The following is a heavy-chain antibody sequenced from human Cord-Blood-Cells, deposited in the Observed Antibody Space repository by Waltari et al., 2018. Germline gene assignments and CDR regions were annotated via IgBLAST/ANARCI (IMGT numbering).Heavy chain of an antibody. V-gene: IGHV4-39*01. Sequence: QLQLQESGPGLVKPSETLSLTCTVSGGSISSSSYYLGWIRQPPGKGLEWIGSIYYSGSTYYNPSLKSRVTISVDTSKNQFSLKLSSVTAADTAVYYCARQDIVVVPAAIGYFDYWGQGTLVTVSS. CDR2: IYYSGST. D-gene: IGHD2-2*01. CDR1: GGSISSSSYY. CDR3: ARQDIVVVPAAIGYFDY. J-gene: IGHJ4*02.